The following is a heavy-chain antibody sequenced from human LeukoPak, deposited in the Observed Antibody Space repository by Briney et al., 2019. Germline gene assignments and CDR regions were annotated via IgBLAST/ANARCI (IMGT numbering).Heavy chain of an antibody. J-gene: IGHJ3*02. V-gene: IGHV3-74*01. CDR3: TRDRGHGFDFDI. CDR1: GFTFSGYW. D-gene: IGHD3-10*01. CDR2: ISDDGSST. Sequence: GGSLRLSCAASGFTFSGYWMHWGRQVAGKGLVWVSRISDDGSSTTSTIYADSVKGRFTISRDNAKNTLYLQMNSLRAEDTAVYYCTRDRGHGFDFDIWGQGTTVTVSS.